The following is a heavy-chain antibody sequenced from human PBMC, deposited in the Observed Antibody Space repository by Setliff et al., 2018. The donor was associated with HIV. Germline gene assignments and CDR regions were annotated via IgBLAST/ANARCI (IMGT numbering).Heavy chain of an antibody. D-gene: IGHD3-10*01. V-gene: IGHV1-69*13. Sequence: SMKVSCKASGGTFRSYAISWVRQAPGQGLELMGGIIPIFGTANYAQKFQGRVTITADESTSTAYMELSSLRSEDTAVYYCARARRSSMVRGTYFDYWGQGTLVTVSS. J-gene: IGHJ4*02. CDR3: ARARRSSMVRGTYFDY. CDR1: GGTFRSYA. CDR2: IIPIFGTA.